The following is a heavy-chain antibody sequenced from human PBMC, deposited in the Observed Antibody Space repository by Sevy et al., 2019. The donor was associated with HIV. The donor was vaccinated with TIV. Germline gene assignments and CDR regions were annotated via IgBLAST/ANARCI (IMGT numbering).Heavy chain of an antibody. J-gene: IGHJ4*02. CDR2: ISQTYDGSKK. CDR1: GFTFGSYT. Sequence: GGSLRLSCAASGFTFGSYTLHWVRQAPGKGLEWVALISQTYDGSKKYYTDSVQGRFTNSRDNSKNTLYLQMDSLRPEETAVYYCARDNSGYFFFDYWGQGILVTVSS. CDR3: ARDNSGYFFFDY. D-gene: IGHD3-22*01. V-gene: IGHV3-30-3*01.